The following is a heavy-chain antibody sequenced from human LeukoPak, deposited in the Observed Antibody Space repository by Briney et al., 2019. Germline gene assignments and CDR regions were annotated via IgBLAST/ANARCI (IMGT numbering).Heavy chain of an antibody. J-gene: IGHJ4*02. D-gene: IGHD3-22*01. CDR1: GYTFTCYG. CDR3: ARDTYYYDSSGYYRCFDY. CDR2: ISAYNGNT. Sequence: ASVKVSCKASGYTFTCYGISWVRQAPGQGLEWMGWISAYNGNTNYAQKLQGRVTMTTDTSTSTAYMELRSLRSDDTAVYYCARDTYYYDSSGYYRCFDYWGQGTLVTVSS. V-gene: IGHV1-18*01.